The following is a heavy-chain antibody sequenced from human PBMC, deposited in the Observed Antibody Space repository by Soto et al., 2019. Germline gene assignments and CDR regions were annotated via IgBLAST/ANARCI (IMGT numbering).Heavy chain of an antibody. D-gene: IGHD6-6*01. CDR1: GDSILSPAYY. CDR3: ARTSSIAAK. Sequence: QLQLQESGPGLVKPSETLSLTCTVSGDSILSPAYYWGWLRQSPGKGLEWLGRIHYTGTTYYNPSLKSRVTIYVDTSKNQFALRGNSVSATDTAVYYGARTSSIAAKWGQGTLVTVSS. J-gene: IGHJ4*02. V-gene: IGHV4-39*01. CDR2: IHYTGTT.